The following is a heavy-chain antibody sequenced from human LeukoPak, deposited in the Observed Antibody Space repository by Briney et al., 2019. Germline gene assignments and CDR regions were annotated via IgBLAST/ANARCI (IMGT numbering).Heavy chain of an antibody. V-gene: IGHV4-39*01. D-gene: IGHD6-19*01. CDR2: IYYSGST. CDR1: VGSISSSSYY. CDR3: ARHDAVGDYIDD. J-gene: IGHJ4*02. Sequence: SETLSLTCTVSVGSISSSSYYWGWIRQPPGKGLEWIGSIYYSGSTYYNPSLKSRVTISVDTSKNQFSLKLNSVTAADTAVYYCARHDAVGDYIDDWGQGTLVTVSS.